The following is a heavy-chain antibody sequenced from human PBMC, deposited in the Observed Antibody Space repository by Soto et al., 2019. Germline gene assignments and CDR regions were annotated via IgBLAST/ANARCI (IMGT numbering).Heavy chain of an antibody. CDR2: ISGSGGST. Sequence: PGGSLRLSCAASGFTFSSYAVSWVRQAPGKGLEWVSAISGSGGSTYYADSVKGRFTISRDNSKNTLYLQMNSLRAEDTAVYYCAKAREWLLSYFDYWGQGTLVTVSS. CDR1: GFTFSSYA. CDR3: AKAREWLLSYFDY. V-gene: IGHV3-23*01. D-gene: IGHD3-3*01. J-gene: IGHJ4*02.